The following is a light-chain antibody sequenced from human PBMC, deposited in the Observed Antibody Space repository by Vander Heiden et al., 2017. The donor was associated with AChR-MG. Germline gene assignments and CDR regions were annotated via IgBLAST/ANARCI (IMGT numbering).Light chain of an antibody. CDR1: SCDVGGHNV. CDR3: SSYAGSNLVV. V-gene: IGLV2-8*01. J-gene: IGLJ3*02. Sequence: QSALTQPPSASGSPGQSVTFSCTGSSCDVGGHNVGSWYQQHPGKAPKVMIYEVNKRPSGVPDRCSGSKSGNTASLTVSGLQAEDEADYYCSSYAGSNLVVFGGGTKLTAL. CDR2: EVN.